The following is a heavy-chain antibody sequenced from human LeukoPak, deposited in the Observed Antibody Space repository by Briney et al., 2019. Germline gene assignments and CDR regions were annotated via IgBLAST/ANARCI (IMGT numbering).Heavy chain of an antibody. V-gene: IGHV3-21*06. D-gene: IGHD3-9*01. J-gene: IGHJ4*02. CDR1: GFTFSDHS. CDR2: ISSTGNYI. CDR3: ARDLTGTSFDY. Sequence: GESLRLSCAVSGFTFSDHSMNWVRQAPGKGPEWVSFISSTGNYIYYADSVKGRFTISRDNGKNLVYLQMESLRVEDTAIYYCARDLTGTSFDYWSQGTRVTVSS.